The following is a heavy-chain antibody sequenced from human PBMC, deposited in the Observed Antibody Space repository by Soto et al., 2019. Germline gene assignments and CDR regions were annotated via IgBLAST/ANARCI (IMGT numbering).Heavy chain of an antibody. V-gene: IGHV4-61*01. CDR2: VYFSGST. Sequence: QVQLKESGPGLVMPWGPLSLPCSVHGASVSSGYDYWSWIRKPPGKVLEWIGHVYFSGSTNYIPSLKSRLTMSIDTAKYQFSLKLSSVTAADTAVYSCERIPVDTYMIYWSDPWGQGTQVTFSP. CDR3: ERIPVDTYMIYWSDP. J-gene: IGHJ5*02. D-gene: IGHD5-18*01. CDR1: GASVSSGYDY.